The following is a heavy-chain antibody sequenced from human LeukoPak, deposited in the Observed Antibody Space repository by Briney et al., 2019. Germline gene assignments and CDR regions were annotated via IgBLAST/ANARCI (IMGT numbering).Heavy chain of an antibody. V-gene: IGHV4-34*01. Sequence: SETLSLTCAVYGGSFSGNYWSWIRQPPGKGLEWIGEINHSGSTNYNPSLKSRVTISVDTSKNQFSLKLSSVTAADTAVYYCARRASTFNFDYWGQGTLVTVSS. J-gene: IGHJ4*02. CDR3: ARRASTFNFDY. D-gene: IGHD3-16*01. CDR1: GGSFSGNY. CDR2: INHSGST.